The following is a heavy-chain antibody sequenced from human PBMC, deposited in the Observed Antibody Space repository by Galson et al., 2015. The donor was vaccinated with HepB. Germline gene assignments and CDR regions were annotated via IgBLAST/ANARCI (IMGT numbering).Heavy chain of an antibody. D-gene: IGHD2-15*01. CDR1: GFTFSNHG. CDR3: AKPCSGNNCFLIDY. V-gene: IGHV3-30*18. J-gene: IGHJ4*02. Sequence: SLRLSCAASGFTFSNHGMHWVRQAPGKGLEWVAVISNDGNTQYYADYAKGRFTISRDNSKNTLYLQMNSLGTEDTAFYYCAKPCSGNNCFLIDYWDRGTLVTVSS. CDR2: ISNDGNTQ.